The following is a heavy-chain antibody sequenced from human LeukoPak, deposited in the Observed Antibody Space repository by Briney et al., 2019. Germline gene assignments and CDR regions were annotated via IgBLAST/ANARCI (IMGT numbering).Heavy chain of an antibody. V-gene: IGHV4-61*02. D-gene: IGHD6-6*01. CDR1: GGSISSGSYY. Sequence: SETLSLTCTVSGGSISSGSYYWSWIRQPAGKGLEWIGRIYTSGSTNYNPSLKSRVTISVDTSKNQFSLKLSSVTAADTAVYYCARDRVPGVEYSSSSFYYYYMDVWGKGTTVTVSS. CDR3: ARDRVPGVEYSSSSFYYYYMDV. CDR2: IYTSGST. J-gene: IGHJ6*03.